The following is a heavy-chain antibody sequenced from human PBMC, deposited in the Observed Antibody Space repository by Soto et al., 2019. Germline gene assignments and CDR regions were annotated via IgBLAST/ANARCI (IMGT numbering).Heavy chain of an antibody. D-gene: IGHD3-22*01. J-gene: IGHJ4*02. CDR1: GFTFSNYV. CDR3: ARGAWTRSGSFDS. Sequence: GGSLRLSCAASGFTFSNYVMSWVRQAPGKGLEWVSTVNAGGGSTYYADSVKGRFTISRDNSKNTLSLQVNSLRAEDTAVYYCARGAWTRSGSFDSWGQGTLVTVSS. CDR2: VNAGGGST. V-gene: IGHV3-23*01.